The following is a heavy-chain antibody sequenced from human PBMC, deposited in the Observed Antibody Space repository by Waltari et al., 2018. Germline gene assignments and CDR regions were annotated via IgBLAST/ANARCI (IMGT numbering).Heavy chain of an antibody. CDR2: ISAYNGNT. D-gene: IGHD1-26*01. CDR3: ARGEVGAKSSDY. CDR1: GYTCTSYG. Sequence: QVQLVQSGAEVKKPGASVKVSRKASGYTCTSYGLSWLRQAPGQGLEWMGWISAYNGNTNDAQKLQGRVTMTTDTSTSTAYMELRSLRSDDTAVYYCARGEVGAKSSDYWGQGTLVTVSS. J-gene: IGHJ4*02. V-gene: IGHV1-18*01.